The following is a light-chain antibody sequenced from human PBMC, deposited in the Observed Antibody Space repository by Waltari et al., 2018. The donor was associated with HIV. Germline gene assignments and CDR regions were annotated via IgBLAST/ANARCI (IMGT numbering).Light chain of an antibody. CDR3: QSYDSSLRGV. V-gene: IGLV1-40*01. J-gene: IGLJ1*01. Sequence: QSVLTQPPSVSGAPGQRVTIFCTGNNSNIGAGYDVHWYQQLPETAPKLLIYYNTSRPSGVPDRFSASKSDTSASLAITGLQSEDEADYYCQSYDSSLRGVFGTGTKVTVL. CDR2: YNT. CDR1: NSNIGAGYD.